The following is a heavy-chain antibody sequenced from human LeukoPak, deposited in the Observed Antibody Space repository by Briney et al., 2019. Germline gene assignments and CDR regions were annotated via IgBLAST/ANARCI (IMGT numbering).Heavy chain of an antibody. CDR1: GFTFSSYS. V-gene: IGHV3-21*01. D-gene: IGHD3-22*01. CDR2: ISSSSSYI. J-gene: IGHJ4*02. CDR3: ARYDSSGYCPFDY. Sequence: GGSLRLSCAASGFTFSSYSMNWVRQAPGKGLEWVSSISSSSSYIYYADSVKGRSTISRDNAKNSLYLQMNSLRAEDTAVYYCARYDSSGYCPFDYWGQGTLVTVSS.